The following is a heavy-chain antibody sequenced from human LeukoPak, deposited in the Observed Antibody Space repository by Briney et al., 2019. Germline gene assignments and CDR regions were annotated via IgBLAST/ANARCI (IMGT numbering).Heavy chain of an antibody. CDR1: GGTFSSYA. CDR3: AKSGGYDIYYYYGMDV. V-gene: IGHV1-69*04. D-gene: IGHD5-12*01. Sequence: SVKVSCKASGGTFSSYAISWVRQAPGQGLEWMGRIIPILGIANYAQKFQGRVTITADKSTSTAYMELSSLRSEDTAVYYCAKSGGYDIYYYYGMDVWGQGTTVTVSS. CDR2: IIPILGIA. J-gene: IGHJ6*02.